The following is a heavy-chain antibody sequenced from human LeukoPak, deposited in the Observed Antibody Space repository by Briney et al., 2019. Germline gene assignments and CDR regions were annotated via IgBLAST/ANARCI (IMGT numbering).Heavy chain of an antibody. CDR1: GYTFTSYA. CDR2: SNAGNGNT. CDR3: ARSPAAGNYYFDY. D-gene: IGHD6-13*01. J-gene: IGHJ4*02. V-gene: IGHV1-3*02. Sequence: ASVKVSCKASGYTFTSYAMHWVRQAPGQRLEWMGWSNAGNGNTKYSQEFQGRVTITRDTSASTAYIELSSLRSEDMAVYYCARSPAAGNYYFDYWGQGTLVTVSS.